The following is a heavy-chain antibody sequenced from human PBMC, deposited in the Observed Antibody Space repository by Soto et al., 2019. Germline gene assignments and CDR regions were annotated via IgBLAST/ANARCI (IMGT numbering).Heavy chain of an antibody. D-gene: IGHD3-10*01. CDR2: IYWNDDQ. CDR3: TNISPAYGHDF. V-gene: IGHV2-5*01. CDR1: DFSLTTRGVG. J-gene: IGHJ4*02. Sequence: QITLKESGPTLVKPTQTLTLTCNFSDFSLTTRGVGVGWLRQPPGKALEWVALIYWNDDQRYNPSLKSRLTVTKDTSKNHVVLTMTNVDPLDTDTYYCTNISPAYGHDFWGPGTLVTVSS.